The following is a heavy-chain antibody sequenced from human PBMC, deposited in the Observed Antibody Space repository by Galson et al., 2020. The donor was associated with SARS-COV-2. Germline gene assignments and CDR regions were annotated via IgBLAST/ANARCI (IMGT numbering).Heavy chain of an antibody. D-gene: IGHD2-15*01. CDR3: AKDLADNSLLHPFDY. CDR1: GFTFDDYA. V-gene: IGHV3-9*01. J-gene: IGHJ4*02. Sequence: SLKISCRASGFTFDDYAMHWVRQAPGKGLEWVSGITWNSGSIGYADSLKGRFTISRDNAKNSLYLQMNSLRTDDTALYYCAKDLADNSLLHPFDYWGQGTLVTGSS. CDR2: ITWNSGSI.